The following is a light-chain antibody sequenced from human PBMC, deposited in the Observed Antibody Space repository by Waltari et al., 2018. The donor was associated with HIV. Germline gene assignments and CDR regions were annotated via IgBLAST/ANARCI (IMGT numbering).Light chain of an antibody. CDR3: AAWDDSLSGWV. CDR1: SSNLGSNY. CDR2: RNN. Sequence: QSVLTQPPSASGTPGQRVTLSCSGSSSNLGSNYVYWYQQRPGTAPKLLIYRNNQRPSGVPDRFSGSKSGTSASLAISGLRSEDEADYYCAAWDDSLSGWVFGGGTKLTVL. J-gene: IGLJ3*02. V-gene: IGLV1-47*01.